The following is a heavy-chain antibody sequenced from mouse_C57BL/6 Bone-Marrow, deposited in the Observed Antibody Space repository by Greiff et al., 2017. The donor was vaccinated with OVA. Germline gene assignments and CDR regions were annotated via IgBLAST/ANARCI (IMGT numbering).Heavy chain of an antibody. J-gene: IGHJ4*01. CDR3: ARRIYYYGSSYGDY. CDR2: IYPGDGDT. V-gene: IGHV1-82*01. Sequence: QVQLQQSGPELVKPGASVKISCTASGYAFSSSWMNWVKQRPGKGLEWIGRIYPGDGDTNYNGKFKGKATLTADKSSSTAYMQLSSLTSEDSAVYFCARRIYYYGSSYGDYWGQGTSVTVSS. D-gene: IGHD1-1*01. CDR1: GYAFSSSW.